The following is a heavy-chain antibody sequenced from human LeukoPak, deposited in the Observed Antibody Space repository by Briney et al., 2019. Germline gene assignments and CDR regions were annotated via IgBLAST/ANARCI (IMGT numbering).Heavy chain of an antibody. V-gene: IGHV1-18*01. Sequence: ASVKVSCKASGYTFTSYGISWVRQAPGQGPEWMGWISAYNGNTNYAQKLQGRVTMTTDTSTSTAYMELRSLRSDDTAVYYCARDQARFLEWLLSDYFDYWGQGTLVTVSS. J-gene: IGHJ4*02. D-gene: IGHD3-3*01. CDR3: ARDQARFLEWLLSDYFDY. CDR1: GYTFTSYG. CDR2: ISAYNGNT.